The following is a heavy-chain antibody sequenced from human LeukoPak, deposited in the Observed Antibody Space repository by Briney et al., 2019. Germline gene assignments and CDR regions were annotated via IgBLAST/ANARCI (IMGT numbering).Heavy chain of an antibody. Sequence: GESLRISCKGSGYSFTTYWISWVRQMPGKGLEWMGWIDPSDSYTKYSPSFQGQVTMSADKSINIAYLQWSSLKASDTAMYYCARRQGCSSTSCPPDYWGQGTLVTVSP. CDR2: IDPSDSYT. D-gene: IGHD2-2*01. J-gene: IGHJ4*02. V-gene: IGHV5-10-1*04. CDR1: GYSFTTYW. CDR3: ARRQGCSSTSCPPDY.